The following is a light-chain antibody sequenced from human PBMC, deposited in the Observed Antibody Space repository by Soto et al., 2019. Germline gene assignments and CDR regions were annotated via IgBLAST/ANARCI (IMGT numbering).Light chain of an antibody. Sequence: EIVLTQSPATLSLSPGERATLSCRASQSVSSYLAWYQQKPGQAPRLLIYDASNRATGIPARFSGSGSGTDFTLTISSLQPEDFATYYCQQGSFTLTFGGGTKLEIK. CDR2: DAS. CDR3: QQGSFTLT. CDR1: QSVSSY. V-gene: IGKV3-11*01. J-gene: IGKJ4*01.